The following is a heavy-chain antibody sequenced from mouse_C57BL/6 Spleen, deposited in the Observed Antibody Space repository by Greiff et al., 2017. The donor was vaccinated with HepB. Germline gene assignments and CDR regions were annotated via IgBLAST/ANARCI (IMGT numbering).Heavy chain of an antibody. CDR3: ARDAYDGYYYYAMDY. V-gene: IGHV7-1*01. CDR1: GFTFSDFY. J-gene: IGHJ4*01. D-gene: IGHD2-3*01. CDR2: SRNKANDYTT. Sequence: EVNLVESGGGLVQSGRSLRLSCATSGFTFSDFYMEWVRQAPGKGLEWIAASRNKANDYTTEYSASVKGRFIVSRDTSQSILYLQMNALRAEDTAIYYCARDAYDGYYYYAMDYWGQGTSVTVSS.